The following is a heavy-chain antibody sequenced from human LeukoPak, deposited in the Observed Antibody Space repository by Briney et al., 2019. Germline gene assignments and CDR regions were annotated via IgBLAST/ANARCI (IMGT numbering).Heavy chain of an antibody. D-gene: IGHD3-22*01. CDR1: GFTFSSYS. J-gene: IGHJ4*02. CDR2: ISSSSSYI. CDR3: AKDFPTYYYDSSGYYPEKSMSDY. V-gene: IGHV3-21*01. Sequence: GGSLRLSCAASGFTFSSYSMNWVRQAPGKGLEWVSSISSSSSYIYYADSVKGRFTISRDNPKNTLYLQMNSLRAEDTAVYYCAKDFPTYYYDSSGYYPEKSMSDYWGQGTLVTVSS.